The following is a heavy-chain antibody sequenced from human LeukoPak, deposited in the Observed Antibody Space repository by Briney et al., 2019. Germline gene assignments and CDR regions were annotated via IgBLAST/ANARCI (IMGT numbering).Heavy chain of an antibody. J-gene: IGHJ4*02. V-gene: IGHV3-74*01. CDR3: ARGPTGDTRPIEH. CDR2: SNADGRTT. Sequence: GGSLRLSCAASGFTFGDSWMYWVRQAPGKGLVWVSRSNADGRTTRYAASVKGRFTISRDNAKNTLYLEMKSLRADDTALYYCARGPTGDTRPIEHWGQGTLVTVSS. D-gene: IGHD2-21*02. CDR1: GFTFGDSW.